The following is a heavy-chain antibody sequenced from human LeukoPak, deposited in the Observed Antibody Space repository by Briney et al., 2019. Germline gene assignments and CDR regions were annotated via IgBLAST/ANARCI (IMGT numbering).Heavy chain of an antibody. CDR3: ARDSGSSYGMDV. Sequence: SVKVSCKASGGTFSSYAISWVRQAPGQGLEWMGGIIPIFGTANYAQKFQGRVTITADVSTSTAYMELSSLRSEDTAVYYCARDSGSSYGMDVWGQGTTVTVSS. J-gene: IGHJ6*02. D-gene: IGHD2-15*01. V-gene: IGHV1-69*13. CDR1: GGTFSSYA. CDR2: IIPIFGTA.